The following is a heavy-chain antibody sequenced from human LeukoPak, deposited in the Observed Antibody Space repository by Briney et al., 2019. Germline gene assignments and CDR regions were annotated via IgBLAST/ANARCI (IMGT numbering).Heavy chain of an antibody. CDR1: GFTFSSYG. CDR3: ARDPRARYCSSTSCYNNWFDP. Sequence: GGSLRLSCAASGFTFSSYGMHWVRQAPGKGLEWVAIISSDGRNKNHIESLKGRFSISRDDSKNTVYLQMNSLRAEDTAVYYCARDPRARYCSSTSCYNNWFDPWGQGTLVTVSS. D-gene: IGHD2-2*02. J-gene: IGHJ5*02. CDR2: ISSDGRNK. V-gene: IGHV3-30*03.